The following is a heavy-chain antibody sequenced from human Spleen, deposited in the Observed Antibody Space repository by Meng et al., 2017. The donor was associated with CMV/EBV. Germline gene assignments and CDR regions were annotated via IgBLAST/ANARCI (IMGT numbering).Heavy chain of an antibody. J-gene: IGHJ4*02. Sequence: LSLTCAASGFTFSSYSMNWVRQAPGKGLEWVALISYDGSNKYYGDSVKGRFTISRDNSKNTLYLQMNSLRAEDTAVYYCARTIGGSYYVFDYWGQGTLVTVSS. CDR3: ARTIGGSYYVFDY. CDR1: GFTFSSYS. V-gene: IGHV3-30*03. D-gene: IGHD1-26*01. CDR2: ISYDGSNK.